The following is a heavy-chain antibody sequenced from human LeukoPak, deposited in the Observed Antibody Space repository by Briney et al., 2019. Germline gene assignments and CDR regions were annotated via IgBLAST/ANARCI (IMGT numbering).Heavy chain of an antibody. CDR2: IVGSSST. D-gene: IGHD1-26*01. J-gene: IGHJ5*02. Sequence: GESLKISCAASGFTFSNFAMTWVRQAPGKGLEWVSSIVGSSSTYYADSLKGRFTISRDNAKNSLYLQMNSLRAEDTAVYYCARRGGSGSSYCFDPWGQGTLVTVSS. CDR3: ARRGGSGSSYCFDP. CDR1: GFTFSNFA. V-gene: IGHV3-21*01.